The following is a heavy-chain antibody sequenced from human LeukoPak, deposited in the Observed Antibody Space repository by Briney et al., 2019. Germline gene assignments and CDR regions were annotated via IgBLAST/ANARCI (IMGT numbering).Heavy chain of an antibody. CDR3: ARHLPRTDIGYAFDI. D-gene: IGHD2-15*01. CDR2: IFSSGST. V-gene: IGHV4-59*08. CDR1: DGSISNDY. J-gene: IGHJ3*02. Sequence: SETLSLTCTVSDGSISNDYWSWIRQPPGKGLEWLGYIFSSGSTNYNPSLASRVTISLVTSNNQFSLRLRSVTAADTAVYCCARHLPRTDIGYAFDIWGQGTVVTVSS.